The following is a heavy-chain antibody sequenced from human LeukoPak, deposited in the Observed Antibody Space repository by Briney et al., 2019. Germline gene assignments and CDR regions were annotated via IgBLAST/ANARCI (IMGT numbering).Heavy chain of an antibody. D-gene: IGHD1-1*01. CDR2: IYYSGST. V-gene: IGHV4-39*01. Sequence: SETLSLTCTVSGGSISSSSYYWGWIRQPPGKGLEWIGSIYYSGSTYYNPSLKSRVTISVDTSKNQFSLKLSSVTAADTAVYYCARLGQLERGHPSDYWGQGTLVTVSS. CDR1: GGSISSSSYY. CDR3: ARLGQLERGHPSDY. J-gene: IGHJ4*02.